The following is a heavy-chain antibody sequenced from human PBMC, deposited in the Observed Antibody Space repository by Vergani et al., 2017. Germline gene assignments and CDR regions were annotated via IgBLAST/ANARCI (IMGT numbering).Heavy chain of an antibody. J-gene: IGHJ6*03. CDR2: IDHTGRP. V-gene: IGHV4-34*01. D-gene: IGHD4-11*01. CDR1: GGSFTSYY. Sequence: QVQLQQWGGGLLKPSETLSLTCVVNGGSFTSYYWTWIRQSPGEGLEWVGDIDHTGRPDYNPSLKSRHTMSVDKSRNQFSLTLNSVTATDTAIYFCARVNTETNGHLYYYYYMDVWGQGTAVTVS. CDR3: ARVNTETNGHLYYYYYMDV.